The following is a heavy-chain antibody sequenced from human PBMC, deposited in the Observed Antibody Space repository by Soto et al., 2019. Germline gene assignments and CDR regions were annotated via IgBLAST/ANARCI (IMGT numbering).Heavy chain of an antibody. CDR1: GYTLTELS. D-gene: IGHD6-13*01. Sequence: ASVKVSCKVSGYTLTELSMHWVRQAPGKGLEWMGGFDPEDGETIYAQKFQGRVTMTEDTSTDTAYLQWSSLKASDTAMYYCARHVGIAAPAGYYYYYMDVWGKGTTVTVSS. CDR3: ARHVGIAAPAGYYYYYMDV. V-gene: IGHV1-24*01. J-gene: IGHJ6*03. CDR2: FDPEDGET.